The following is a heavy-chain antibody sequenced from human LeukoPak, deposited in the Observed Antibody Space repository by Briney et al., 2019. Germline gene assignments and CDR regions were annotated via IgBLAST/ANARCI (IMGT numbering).Heavy chain of an antibody. CDR3: AKDRANDYSNYGGSYYFDY. CDR2: ISGSGGST. Sequence: GGSLRLSCAASGFTFSSYAMSWVRQAPGKGLEWVSAISGSGGSTYYADSVKGRFTISGDNSKNTLYLQMNSLRAEDTAVYYCAKDRANDYSNYGGSYYFDYWGQGTLVTVSS. J-gene: IGHJ4*02. V-gene: IGHV3-23*01. CDR1: GFTFSSYA. D-gene: IGHD4-11*01.